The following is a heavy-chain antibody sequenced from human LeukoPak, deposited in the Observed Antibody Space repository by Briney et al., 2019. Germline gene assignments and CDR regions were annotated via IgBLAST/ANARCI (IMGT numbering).Heavy chain of an antibody. V-gene: IGHV1-46*01. D-gene: IGHD6-13*01. CDR2: INPSGGST. CDR3: ARDRAIAAALLD. CDR1: GYTLTSYY. J-gene: IGHJ4*02. Sequence: ASVKVSCKASGYTLTSYYMHWVRQAPGQGLEWMGIINPSGGSTSYAQKFQGRVTMTRDTSTSTVHMELSSLRSEDTAVYYCARDRAIAAALLDWGQGTLVTVSS.